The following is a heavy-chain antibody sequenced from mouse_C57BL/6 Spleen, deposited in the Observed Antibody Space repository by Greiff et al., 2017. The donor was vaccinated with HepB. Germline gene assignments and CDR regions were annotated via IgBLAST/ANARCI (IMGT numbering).Heavy chain of an antibody. V-gene: IGHV1-55*01. CDR1: GYTFTSYW. Sequence: VQLQQPGAELVKPGASVKMSCKASGYTFTSYWITWVKQRPGQGLEWIGDIYPGSGSTNYNEKFKSKATLTVDTSSSTAYMQLSSLTSEDSAVYYGARDYYGSSFYYYAMDYWGQGTSVTVSS. CDR3: ARDYYGSSFYYYAMDY. CDR2: IYPGSGST. J-gene: IGHJ4*01. D-gene: IGHD1-1*01.